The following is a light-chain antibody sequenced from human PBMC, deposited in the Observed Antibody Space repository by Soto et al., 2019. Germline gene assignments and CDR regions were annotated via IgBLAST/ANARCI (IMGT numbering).Light chain of an antibody. Sequence: EIVLTQSPATLSLSPGERATLSCRASQSVSNYLAWYQQKPGQAPRLLIYDASNRATGIPARFSGSGSGTDFTLTISSLEAEYSAVYYCQQGSYWSPLYTFGQGTKLEIK. J-gene: IGKJ2*01. CDR1: QSVSNY. V-gene: IGKV3-11*01. CDR2: DAS. CDR3: QQGSYWSPLYT.